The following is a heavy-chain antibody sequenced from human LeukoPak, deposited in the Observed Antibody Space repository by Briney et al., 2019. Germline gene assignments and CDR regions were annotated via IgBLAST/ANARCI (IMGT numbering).Heavy chain of an antibody. CDR1: GYSFTSYW. CDR3: ARQEYCSGGSCYTWLDP. J-gene: IGHJ5*02. Sequence: GESLKISCKGSGYSFTSYWIGWVRQMPGKGLEWMGIIYPGDSDTRYSPSFQGQVTISADKSISTVFLQWSSLKASDTAMYYCARQEYCSGGSCYTWLDPWGQGTLVIVSS. V-gene: IGHV5-51*01. CDR2: IYPGDSDT. D-gene: IGHD2-15*01.